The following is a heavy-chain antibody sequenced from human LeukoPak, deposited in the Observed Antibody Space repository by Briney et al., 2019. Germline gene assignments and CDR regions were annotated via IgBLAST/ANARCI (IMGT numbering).Heavy chain of an antibody. Sequence: PWGSLRLSCAASGFTFSSYAMSWIRQPPGKGLEWIGSIYYSGSTYYNPSLKSRVTISVDTSKNQFSLKLSSVTAADTAVYYCARHLPKYYDFWSGPQYYFDYWGQGTLVTVSS. CDR2: IYYSGST. CDR1: GFTFSSYA. J-gene: IGHJ4*02. CDR3: ARHLPKYYDFWSGPQYYFDY. D-gene: IGHD3-3*01. V-gene: IGHV4-39*01.